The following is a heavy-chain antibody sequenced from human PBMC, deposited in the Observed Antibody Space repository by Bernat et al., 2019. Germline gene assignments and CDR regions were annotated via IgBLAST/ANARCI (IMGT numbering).Heavy chain of an antibody. J-gene: IGHJ4*02. Sequence: EVQLLESGGGLVQPGGSLRLSCAASGFTFSSYAMSWVRQAPGKGLEWVSAISGSGGSTYSADSVKGRFTISRDKSKNTLYLQMNRLRAEDTAVYYCAGGDSNYVSWDFDYWGQGTLVTVSS. D-gene: IGHD4-11*01. V-gene: IGHV3-23*01. CDR2: ISGSGGST. CDR1: GFTFSSYA. CDR3: AGGDSNYVSWDFDY.